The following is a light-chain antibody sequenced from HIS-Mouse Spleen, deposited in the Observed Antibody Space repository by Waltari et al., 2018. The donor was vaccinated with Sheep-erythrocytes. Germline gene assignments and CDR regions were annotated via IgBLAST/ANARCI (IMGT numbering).Light chain of an antibody. J-gene: IGLJ1*01. V-gene: IGLV2-11*01. CDR1: SSDVGGYNY. CDR3: CSYAGSYNHV. CDR2: EVS. Sequence: QSALTQPRSVSGSPGQSVTISCTGTSSDVGGYNYVSWYQQHPGKAPKLMIYEVSKRPHGVPDGFSGSKSGNTASLTISGLQAEDEADYYCCSYAGSYNHVFATGTKVTVL.